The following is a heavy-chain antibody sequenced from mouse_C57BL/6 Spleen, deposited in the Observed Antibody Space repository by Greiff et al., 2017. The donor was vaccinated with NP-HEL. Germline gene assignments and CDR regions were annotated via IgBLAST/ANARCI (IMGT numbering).Heavy chain of an antibody. Sequence: QVQLKQPGAELVMPGASVKLSCKASGYTFTSYWMHWVKQRPGQGLEWIGEIDPSDSYTNYNQKFKGKSTLTVDKSSSTAYMQLSSLTSEDSAVYYCALITTVVATTRMDYWGQGTSVTVSS. J-gene: IGHJ4*01. V-gene: IGHV1-69*01. CDR2: IDPSDSYT. CDR3: ALITTVVATTRMDY. CDR1: GYTFTSYW. D-gene: IGHD1-1*01.